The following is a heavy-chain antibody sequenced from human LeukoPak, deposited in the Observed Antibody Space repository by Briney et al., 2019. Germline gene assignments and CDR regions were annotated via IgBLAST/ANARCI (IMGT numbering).Heavy chain of an antibody. Sequence: ASVKVSCKASGYTFTSYDINWVRQATGQGLEWMGWMNPNSGGTNYAQKFQGRVTMTRDTSISTAYMELSRLRSDDTAVYYCARVVEMATTTYFDYWGQGTLVTVSS. D-gene: IGHD5-24*01. V-gene: IGHV1-2*02. J-gene: IGHJ4*02. CDR3: ARVVEMATTTYFDY. CDR1: GYTFTSYD. CDR2: MNPNSGGT.